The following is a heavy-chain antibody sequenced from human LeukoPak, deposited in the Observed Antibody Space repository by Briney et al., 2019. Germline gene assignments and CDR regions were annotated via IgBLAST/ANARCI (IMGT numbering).Heavy chain of an antibody. D-gene: IGHD2-15*01. Sequence: ASVKVSCKAPGYTFTSYGISWVRQAPGQGLEWMGWISAYNGNTNYAQKLQGRVTMTTDTSTSTAYMELRSLRSDDTAVYYCAREVAATGFYYYYYMDVWGKGTTVTVSS. CDR1: GYTFTSYG. CDR2: ISAYNGNT. V-gene: IGHV1-18*01. CDR3: AREVAATGFYYYYYMDV. J-gene: IGHJ6*03.